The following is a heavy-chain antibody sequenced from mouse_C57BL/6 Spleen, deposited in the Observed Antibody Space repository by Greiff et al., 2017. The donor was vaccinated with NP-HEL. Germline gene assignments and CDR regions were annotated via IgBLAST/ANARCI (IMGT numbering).Heavy chain of an antibody. J-gene: IGHJ4*01. CDR3: ARVYDPYAMDY. CDR2: ISNGGGST. Sequence: EVQLVESGGGLVQPGGSLKLSCAASGFTFSDYYMYWVRQTPEKRLEWVAYISNGGGSTYYPDTVKGRFTISRDNAKNTLYLQMSRLKSEDTAMYYCARVYDPYAMDYWGQRTSVTVSS. V-gene: IGHV5-12*01. CDR1: GFTFSDYY. D-gene: IGHD2-3*01.